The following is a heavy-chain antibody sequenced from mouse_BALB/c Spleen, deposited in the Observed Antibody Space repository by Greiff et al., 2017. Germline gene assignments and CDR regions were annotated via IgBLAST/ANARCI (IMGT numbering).Heavy chain of an antibody. V-gene: IGHV1-67*01. CDR1: SYTFTDYA. J-gene: IGHJ3*01. CDR2: ISTYYGNT. D-gene: IGHD1-1*01. CDR3: ARGGTTVGDWFAY. Sequence: QVQLKQSGPELVRPGVSVKISCKGSSYTFTDYAMHWVKQSHAKSLEWIGVISTYYGNTNYNQKFKGKATMTVDKSSSTAYMELARLTSEDSAVYYCARGGTTVGDWFAYWGQGTLVTVSA.